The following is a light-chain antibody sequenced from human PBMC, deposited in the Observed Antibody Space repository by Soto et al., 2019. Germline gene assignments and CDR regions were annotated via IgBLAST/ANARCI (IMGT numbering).Light chain of an antibody. CDR3: QQYNNWPRT. Sequence: EIVMTQSPATLSVSPGERATLSCRASQSVSSKLAWYQQKPGQAPRLLIYGASTRATGVPARFSGSGSETEFTLTIRSLQSEDFAVYFCQQYNNWPRTLGQGTKVDIK. CDR2: GAS. J-gene: IGKJ1*01. V-gene: IGKV3-15*01. CDR1: QSVSSK.